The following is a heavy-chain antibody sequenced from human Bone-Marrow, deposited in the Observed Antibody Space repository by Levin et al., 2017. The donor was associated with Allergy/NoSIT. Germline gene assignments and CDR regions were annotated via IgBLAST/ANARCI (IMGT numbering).Heavy chain of an antibody. J-gene: IGHJ6*02. CDR1: GDDFTSHV. D-gene: IGHD4-11*01. Sequence: KISCKASGDDFTSHVISWVRQAPGQGLEWVGGIRPLYETPRYAQKYRDRVTITADEFTGTAYMEVRRLRSEDTAVYYCARTVETYFFGMDVWGQGTTVTVSS. V-gene: IGHV1-69*01. CDR2: IRPLYETP. CDR3: ARTVETYFFGMDV.